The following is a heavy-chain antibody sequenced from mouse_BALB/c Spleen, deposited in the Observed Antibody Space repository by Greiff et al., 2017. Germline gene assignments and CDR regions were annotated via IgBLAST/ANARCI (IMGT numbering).Heavy chain of an antibody. CDR1: GYTFSSYW. D-gene: IGHD3-1*01. J-gene: IGHJ2*01. CDR3: ARAGGRGPYFDY. V-gene: IGHV1-9*01. CDR2: ILPGSGST. Sequence: VMLVESGAELMKPGASVKISCKATGYTFSSYWIEWVKQRPGHGLEWIGEILPGSGSTNYNEKFKGKATFTADTSSNTAYMQLSSLTSEDSAVYYCARAGGRGPYFDYWGQGTTLTVSS.